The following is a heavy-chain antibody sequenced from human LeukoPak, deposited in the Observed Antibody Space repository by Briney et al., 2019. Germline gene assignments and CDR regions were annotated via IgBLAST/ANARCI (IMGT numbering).Heavy chain of an antibody. CDR1: GFIFSSYE. CDR3: AELGITMIGGV. D-gene: IGHD3-10*02. V-gene: IGHV3-48*03. Sequence: GGSLRLSCAASGFIFSSYEMNWVRQAPGKGLEWVSYISSSGSTIYYADSVKGRFTISRDNAKNSLYLQMNSLRAEDTAVYYCAELGITMIGGVWGKGTTVTVSS. J-gene: IGHJ6*04. CDR2: ISSSGSTI.